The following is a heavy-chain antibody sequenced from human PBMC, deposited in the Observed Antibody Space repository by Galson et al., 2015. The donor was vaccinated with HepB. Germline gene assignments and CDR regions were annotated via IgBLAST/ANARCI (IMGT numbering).Heavy chain of an antibody. CDR1: GFTFSSYA. J-gene: IGHJ6*02. CDR2: ISGSGGST. V-gene: IGHV3-23*01. Sequence: SLRLSCAASGFTFSSYAMSWVRRAPGKGLEWVSAISGSGGSTYYADSVKGRFTISRDNSKNTLYLQMNSLRAEDTAVYYCAKDLNYMITFGFVYYYYGMDVWGQGTTVTVSS. D-gene: IGHD3-16*01. CDR3: AKDLNYMITFGFVYYYYGMDV.